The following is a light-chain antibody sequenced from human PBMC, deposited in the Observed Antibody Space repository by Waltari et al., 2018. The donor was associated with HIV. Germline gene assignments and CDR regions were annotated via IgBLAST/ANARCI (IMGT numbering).Light chain of an antibody. J-gene: IGKJ4*01. CDR3: QQSYSTPPT. CDR1: QTIGIY. CDR2: VAS. Sequence: DIQMTQSPSSLSASVGDRVTITCRASQTIGIYLNWYQQKPGKAPNLLIYVASRLQSGVPSRFRGSGSETDFTLTISSLQPEDFATYYCQQSYSTPPTFGGGTKVDIK. V-gene: IGKV1-39*01.